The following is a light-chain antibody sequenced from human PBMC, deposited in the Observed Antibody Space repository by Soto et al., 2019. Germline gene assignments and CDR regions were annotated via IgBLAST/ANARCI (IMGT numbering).Light chain of an antibody. V-gene: IGKV3-15*01. CDR2: CAS. Sequence: EIEITQSPSTLSVSPGERATLSCRASQTVSSNLAWYQQKPGQAPRLLIYCASTRATGIPARFSGSGSGTEFTLTISSLQSEDFAVYYCQQYNNWPSWTFGQGTNV. J-gene: IGKJ1*01. CDR1: QTVSSN. CDR3: QQYNNWPSWT.